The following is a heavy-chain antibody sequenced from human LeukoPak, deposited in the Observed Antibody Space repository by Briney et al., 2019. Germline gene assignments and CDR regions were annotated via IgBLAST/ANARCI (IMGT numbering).Heavy chain of an antibody. V-gene: IGHV1-69*05. CDR3: AGGYYHCSSGESDEVDW. CDR1: GCSFSNYA. D-gene: IGHD2-2*01. CDR2: IIPIFGTT. J-gene: IGHJ5*01. Sequence: SVKVSFKGSGCSFSNYAISWLRQAPGQGLEWMGRIIPIFGTTNYAQKFQGRVTITTSESTSTVYMELIILRSEDAALYDCAGGYYHCSSGESDEVDWWGERILVAVSS.